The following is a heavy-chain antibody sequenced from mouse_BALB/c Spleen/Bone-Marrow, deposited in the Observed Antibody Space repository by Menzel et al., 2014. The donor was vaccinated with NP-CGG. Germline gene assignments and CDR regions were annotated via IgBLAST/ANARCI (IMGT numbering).Heavy chain of an antibody. CDR3: ARFITTGTMDY. Sequence: VQLVESGPGLVSPSQSLSITCTVSGFSLSRYSIHWVHQPPGEGLEWLGVICGGGNTDYNSALKSRLSISKDSSKSQVFLKMNSLQTDDTAMYYCARFITTGTMDYWGQGTSVTVSS. D-gene: IGHD1-1*01. J-gene: IGHJ4*01. CDR1: GFSLSRYS. CDR2: ICGGGNT. V-gene: IGHV2-6-4*01.